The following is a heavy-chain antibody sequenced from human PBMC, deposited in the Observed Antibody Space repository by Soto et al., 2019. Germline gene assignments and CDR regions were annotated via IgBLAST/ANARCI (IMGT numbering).Heavy chain of an antibody. J-gene: IGHJ5*02. D-gene: IGHD3-22*01. CDR3: ARDKYDSRGYYWFDR. Sequence: SETLSLTCTVSGGSISSGSYYLGWIRQPPGKGLEWIGYIYHSGSPYYNPSLKSRVTISVDRSKNQFSLKLSSVTAADTALYYCARDKYDSRGYYWFDRWGQGTLVTVSS. CDR2: IYHSGSP. CDR1: GGSISSGSYY. V-gene: IGHV4-39*02.